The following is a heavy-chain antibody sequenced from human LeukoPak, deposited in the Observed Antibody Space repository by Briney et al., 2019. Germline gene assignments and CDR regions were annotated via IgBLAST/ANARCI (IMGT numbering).Heavy chain of an antibody. CDR1: GYTFTSYD. J-gene: IGHJ4*02. CDR2: MNHNSGNT. CDR3: ARVGYDYVWGSYRPDY. Sequence: ASVKVSCKASGYTFTSYDINWVRQATGQGLEWMGWMNHNSGNTGYAQKFQGRVTMTRNTSISTAYMELSSLRSEDTAVYYCARVGYDYVWGSYRPDYWGQGTLVTVSS. D-gene: IGHD3-16*02. V-gene: IGHV1-8*01.